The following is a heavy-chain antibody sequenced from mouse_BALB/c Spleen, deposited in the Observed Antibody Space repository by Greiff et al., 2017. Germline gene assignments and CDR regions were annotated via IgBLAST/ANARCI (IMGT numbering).Heavy chain of an antibody. CDR3: ARDRSYGNYGAMDY. Sequence: EVQLVESGGGLVQPGGSLKLSCAASGFTFSSYGMSWVRQTPDKRLELVATINSNGGSTYYPDSVKGRFTISRDNAKNTLYLQMSSLKSEDTAMYYCARDRSYGNYGAMDYWGQGTSVTVSS. CDR1: GFTFSSYG. D-gene: IGHD2-1*01. V-gene: IGHV5-6-3*01. CDR2: INSNGGST. J-gene: IGHJ4*01.